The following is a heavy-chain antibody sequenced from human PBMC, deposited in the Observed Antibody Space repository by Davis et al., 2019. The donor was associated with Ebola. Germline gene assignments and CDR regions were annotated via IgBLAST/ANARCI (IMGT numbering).Heavy chain of an antibody. V-gene: IGHV4-34*01. D-gene: IGHD3-3*01. CDR3: ARQAGIFGVVTDY. J-gene: IGHJ4*02. Sequence: SETLSLTCAVYGGSFSGYYWSWIRQPPGKGLEWIGEINHSGSTNYNPSLKSRITISVDTSKNQFSLKLSSVTAADTAVYYCARQAGIFGVVTDYWGQGTLVTVSS. CDR1: GGSFSGYY. CDR2: INHSGST.